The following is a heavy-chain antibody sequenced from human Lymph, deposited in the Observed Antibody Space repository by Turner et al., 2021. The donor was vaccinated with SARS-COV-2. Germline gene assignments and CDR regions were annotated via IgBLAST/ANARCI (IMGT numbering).Heavy chain of an antibody. J-gene: IGHJ6*02. CDR2: ISYDGSNK. Sequence: QVQLVVSGGGVAQPGRSLRLSCAVPGFTFSSFVMHWDRQAPGKGLEWVAVISYDGSNKYYADTVKGRFTIARDNSKNTLYLQMNSLRAEDTAVYYCATDPGAGGELLGGGYYYYGMDVWGQGTTVTVSS. CDR1: GFTFSSFV. V-gene: IGHV3-30-3*01. D-gene: IGHD1-26*01. CDR3: ATDPGAGGELLGGGYYYYGMDV.